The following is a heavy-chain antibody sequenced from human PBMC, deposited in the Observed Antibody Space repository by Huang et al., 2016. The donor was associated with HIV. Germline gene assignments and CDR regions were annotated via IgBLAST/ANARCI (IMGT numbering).Heavy chain of an antibody. J-gene: IGHJ4*02. CDR1: GGSFSGFY. V-gene: IGHV4-34*02. CDR2: INYRGTT. Sequence: QVQLQQWGAGLLRPSETLSLTCAVYGGSFSGFYWSWIRQPPGKGLEWIGEINYRGTTSYNPSLKSRVNMSRDTSKSQFSLKLISVTAADTAVYYCARGMAATRDFDYWGQGILVTVSS. CDR3: ARGMAATRDFDY. D-gene: IGHD6-25*01.